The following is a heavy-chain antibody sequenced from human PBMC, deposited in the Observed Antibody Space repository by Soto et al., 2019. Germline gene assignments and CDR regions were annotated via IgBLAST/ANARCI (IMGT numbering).Heavy chain of an antibody. J-gene: IGHJ4*02. CDR1: GYTFTSYY. CDR3: ARVRDWDSSGYSSPFDY. V-gene: IGHV1-46*01. Sequence: QVQLVQSGAEVKKPGASVKVSCKASGYTFTSYYMHWVRQAPGQGLEWMGIINPSGGSTSYAQKFQGRVTMTRDTSTSTVYMELSSLRSEDTVVYHCARVRDWDSSGYSSPFDYWGQGTLVTVSS. D-gene: IGHD3-22*01. CDR2: INPSGGST.